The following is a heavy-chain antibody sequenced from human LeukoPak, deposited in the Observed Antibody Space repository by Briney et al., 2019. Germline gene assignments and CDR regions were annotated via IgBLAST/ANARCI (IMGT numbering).Heavy chain of an antibody. CDR3: ARDLSRSFSMIRGLIQHREFDF. J-gene: IGHJ4*02. CDR2: MNPNSGNT. Sequence: ASVKVSCKASGYTFTSYDINWVRQATGQGLEWMGWMNPNSGNTGYAQKFQGRVTMTRNTSISTAYMELSSLRSEDTAVYYCARDLSRSFSMIRGLIQHREFDFWGRGTLVTVSS. V-gene: IGHV1-8*01. CDR1: GYTFTSYD. D-gene: IGHD3-10*01.